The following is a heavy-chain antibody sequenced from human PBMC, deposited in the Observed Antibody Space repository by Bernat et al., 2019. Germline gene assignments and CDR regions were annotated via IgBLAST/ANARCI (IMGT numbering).Heavy chain of an antibody. D-gene: IGHD2-2*01. V-gene: IGHV3-21*01. CDR1: GFTFSSYS. CDR2: ISSSSSYI. CDR3: ARDLPQDIVVVPAAIGY. J-gene: IGHJ4*02. Sequence: EVQLVESGGGLVKPGGSLRLSCAASGFTFSSYSMNWVRQAPGKGLEWVSSISSSSSYIYYADSVEGRFTISRDNAKNSLYLQMNSLRAEDTAVYYCARDLPQDIVVVPAAIGYWGQGTLVTVSS.